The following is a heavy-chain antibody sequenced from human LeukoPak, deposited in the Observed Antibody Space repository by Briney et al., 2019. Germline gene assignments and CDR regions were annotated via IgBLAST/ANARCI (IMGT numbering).Heavy chain of an antibody. Sequence: PGGYLRLSCAASGFTFSDYYMSWIRQAPGKGLEWVSYISSSSSYTNYADSVKGRFTISRDNAKNSLYLQMNSLRAEDTAVYYCASYIVATMGYFDYWGQGTLVTVSS. CDR2: ISSSSSYT. CDR1: GFTFSDYY. V-gene: IGHV3-11*06. J-gene: IGHJ4*02. D-gene: IGHD5-12*01. CDR3: ASYIVATMGYFDY.